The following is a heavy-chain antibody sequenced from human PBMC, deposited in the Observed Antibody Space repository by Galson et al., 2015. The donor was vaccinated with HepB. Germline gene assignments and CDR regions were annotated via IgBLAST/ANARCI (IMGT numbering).Heavy chain of an antibody. Sequence: SLRLSCAASGFTVSRSYMAWVRQAPGKGLEWVSVISTGTDLYYADSVRGRFAIARDNSKNSLYLQLNSLRADDTAVYFCAREGRTYFFNSGTYHRAFDYWGQGTLVTVSS. CDR2: ISTGTDL. CDR3: AREGRTYFFNSGTYHRAFDY. J-gene: IGHJ4*02. CDR1: GFTVSRSY. V-gene: IGHV3-53*01. D-gene: IGHD3-10*01.